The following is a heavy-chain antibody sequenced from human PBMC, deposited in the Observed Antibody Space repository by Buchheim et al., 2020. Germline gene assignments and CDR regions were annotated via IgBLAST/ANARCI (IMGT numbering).Heavy chain of an antibody. CDR2: INSDGSGT. J-gene: IGHJ5*02. V-gene: IGHV3-74*03. CDR1: GFTFSPYY. Sequence: VQLVESGGGLVQPGGSLRLSCAASGFTFSPYYMHWVRQPPGKGLVWVSRINSDGSGTTYADSVKGRFTISRDNAKNTRYLQMNSLRVEDTAVYYCLCLGFESFPWGQGTL. CDR3: LCLGFESFP. D-gene: IGHD1-26*01.